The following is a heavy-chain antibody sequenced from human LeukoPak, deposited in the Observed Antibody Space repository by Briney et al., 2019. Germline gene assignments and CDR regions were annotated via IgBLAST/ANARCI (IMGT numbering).Heavy chain of an antibody. CDR3: TRDRGAYNLYDY. D-gene: IGHD1-1*01. V-gene: IGHV3-49*03. CDR2: IRSKAYGETA. J-gene: IGHJ4*02. Sequence: PGRSLRLSCTASGFTFGDYAMSSIRQAPGKGLEWVGFIRSKAYGETADYAASVKGRFTISRDDSKAIAYLQMNSLKTEDTAVYHCTRDRGAYNLYDYWGQGTLVTVSS. CDR1: GFTFGDYA.